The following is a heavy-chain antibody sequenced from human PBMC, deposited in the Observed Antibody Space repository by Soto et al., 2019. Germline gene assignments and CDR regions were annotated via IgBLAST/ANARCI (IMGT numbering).Heavy chain of an antibody. Sequence: PGGSLRLSCAASGFTFSSYGMHWVRQAPGKGLEWVAVISYDGSNKYYADSVKGRFTISRDNSKNTLYLQMNSLRAEDTAVYYCAKCHDILTGYSDGMDVWGQGTTVTVSS. D-gene: IGHD3-9*01. V-gene: IGHV3-30*18. CDR1: GFTFSSYG. J-gene: IGHJ6*02. CDR2: ISYDGSNK. CDR3: AKCHDILTGYSDGMDV.